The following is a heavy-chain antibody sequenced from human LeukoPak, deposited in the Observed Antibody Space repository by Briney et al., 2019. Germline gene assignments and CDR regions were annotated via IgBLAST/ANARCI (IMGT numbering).Heavy chain of an antibody. V-gene: IGHV3-64D*06. J-gene: IGHJ4*02. Sequence: PGGSLRLSCSASGFTFSSYAMHWVRQAPGKGLEFVSGISSNGGSTYYTDPVKGRLTISRDNSKNTVYLQMSSLRPEDTAVYFCVKRLKNYFDYWGQGTLVTVSS. CDR2: ISSNGGST. CDR3: VKRLKNYFDY. CDR1: GFTFSSYA. D-gene: IGHD4/OR15-4a*01.